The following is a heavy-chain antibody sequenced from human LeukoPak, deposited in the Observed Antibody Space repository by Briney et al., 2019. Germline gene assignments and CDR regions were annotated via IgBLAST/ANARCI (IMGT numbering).Heavy chain of an antibody. J-gene: IGHJ4*02. Sequence: GESLRISCKASGYSFTSYRISWVRQMPGKGLEWMGRIDPSDSYTNYRPSFQGHVTISADKSISTAYLQWSSLKASDTAMYYCARHIAVAHFDYWGQGTLVTVSS. CDR3: ARHIAVAHFDY. D-gene: IGHD6-19*01. V-gene: IGHV5-10-1*01. CDR1: GYSFTSYR. CDR2: IDPSDSYT.